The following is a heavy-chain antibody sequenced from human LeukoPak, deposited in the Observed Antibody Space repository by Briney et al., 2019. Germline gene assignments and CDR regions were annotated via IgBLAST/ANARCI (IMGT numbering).Heavy chain of an antibody. CDR1: GFTFSSYW. V-gene: IGHV3-53*01. J-gene: IGHJ4*02. CDR2: IYGGGNT. CDR3: ARSFLAATEAY. D-gene: IGHD6-25*01. Sequence: GGSLRLSCAASGFTFSSYWMSWVRQAPGKGLEWVSVIYGGGNTYYADSVKGRFTISRDNSKNTLYLQMNSLRAEDTAVYYCARSFLAATEAYWGQGTLVTVSS.